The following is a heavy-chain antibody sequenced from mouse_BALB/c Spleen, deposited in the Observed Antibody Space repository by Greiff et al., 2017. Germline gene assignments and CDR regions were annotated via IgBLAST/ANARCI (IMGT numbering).Heavy chain of an antibody. V-gene: IGHV5-6-4*01. Sequence: DVMLVESGGGLVKPGGSLKLSCAASGFTFSSYTMSWVRQTPEKRLEWVATISSGGSYTYYPDSVKGRFTISRDNAKNTLYLQMSSLKSEDTAMYYCTRDDGNYPYYYAMDYWGQGTSVTVSS. CDR3: TRDDGNYPYYYAMDY. D-gene: IGHD2-1*01. CDR1: GFTFSSYT. J-gene: IGHJ4*01. CDR2: ISSGGSYT.